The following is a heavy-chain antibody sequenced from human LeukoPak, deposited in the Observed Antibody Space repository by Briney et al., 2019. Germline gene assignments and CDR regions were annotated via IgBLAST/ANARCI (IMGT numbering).Heavy chain of an antibody. CDR1: GFTFSSYW. D-gene: IGHD3-10*01. Sequence: GGFLRLSCAASGFTFSSYWMSWVRQAPGKGLEWVANIKQDGSEKYYVDSVKGRFTISRDNAKNSLYLQMNSLRAEDTAVYYCARSLRGAYYFYMDVWGKGTTVTVSS. V-gene: IGHV3-7*01. CDR2: IKQDGSEK. CDR3: ARSLRGAYYFYMDV. J-gene: IGHJ6*03.